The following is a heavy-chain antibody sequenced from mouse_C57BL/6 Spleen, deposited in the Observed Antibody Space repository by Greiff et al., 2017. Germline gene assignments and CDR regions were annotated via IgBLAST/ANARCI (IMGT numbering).Heavy chain of an antibody. V-gene: IGHV1-72*01. Sequence: VQLQQPGAELVKPGASVTLSCKASGYTFTSYWMHWVKPRPGRGLEWIGRFAPNSGGPKYNEKFKSKATLTVDKPSITAYMQLSSLTAEDAAVYFCARHRYFDYWGQSTTLTGSS. CDR1: GYTFTSYW. J-gene: IGHJ2*01. CDR2: FAPNSGGP. CDR3: ARHRYFDY.